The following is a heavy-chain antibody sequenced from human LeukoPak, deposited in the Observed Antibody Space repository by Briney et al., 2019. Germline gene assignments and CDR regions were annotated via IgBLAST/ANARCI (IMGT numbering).Heavy chain of an antibody. CDR1: GGSISSYY. D-gene: IGHD3-22*01. Sequence: PSETLSLTCTVSGGSISSYYWSWIRQPPGKGLEWIGYIYYSGSTNYNPSLKSRVTISVDTSKNQFSLKLNSVTAADTAMYYCARVLYDSNGYYQTDAFDFWGPGTMVTVSS. CDR2: IYYSGST. J-gene: IGHJ3*01. V-gene: IGHV4-59*12. CDR3: ARVLYDSNGYYQTDAFDF.